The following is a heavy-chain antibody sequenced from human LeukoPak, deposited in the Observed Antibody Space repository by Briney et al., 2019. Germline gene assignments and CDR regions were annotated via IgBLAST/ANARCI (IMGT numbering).Heavy chain of an antibody. Sequence: GGSLRLSCAASGFTFDDYGMSWVRQAPGRGLEWVSGINWNGGSTGYADSVKGRFTISRDNAKNSLYLQMNSLRAEDTALYHCASAPLVGGAFDIWGQGTMVTVSS. CDR3: ASAPLVGGAFDI. CDR1: GFTFDDYG. J-gene: IGHJ3*02. CDR2: INWNGGST. D-gene: IGHD3-10*01. V-gene: IGHV3-20*01.